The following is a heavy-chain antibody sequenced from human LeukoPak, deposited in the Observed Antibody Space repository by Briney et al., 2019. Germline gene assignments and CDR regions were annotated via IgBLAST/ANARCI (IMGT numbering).Heavy chain of an antibody. J-gene: IGHJ4*02. V-gene: IGHV4-59*08. Sequence: PSETLSLTCTVSGGSISTYYWTWIRQPPGKGLEWIGFIYYSGITNYNPALKSRVTISLDTSKNQFSLKLNSVTAADTAVYYCARRVTGRGTYYFDYWGQGTLVTVSS. CDR1: GGSISTYY. D-gene: IGHD3-16*01. CDR2: IYYSGIT. CDR3: ARRVTGRGTYYFDY.